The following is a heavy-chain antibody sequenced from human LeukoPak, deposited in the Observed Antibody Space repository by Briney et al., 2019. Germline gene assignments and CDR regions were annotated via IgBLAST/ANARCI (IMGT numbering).Heavy chain of an antibody. D-gene: IGHD4/OR15-4a*01. Sequence: GGSLRLSCAASGFTFSSYEMNWVRQAPGKGLEWVSYISGSGITIYYADSVKGRFTISRDNAKNSLYLQMNSLRAEDTAVYYCARVFGAGYSDYWGQGTLVTVSS. CDR1: GFTFSSYE. J-gene: IGHJ4*02. CDR2: ISGSGITI. V-gene: IGHV3-48*03. CDR3: ARVFGAGYSDY.